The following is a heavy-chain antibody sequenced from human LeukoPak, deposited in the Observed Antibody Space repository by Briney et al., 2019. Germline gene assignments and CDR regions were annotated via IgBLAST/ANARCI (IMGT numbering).Heavy chain of an antibody. D-gene: IGHD2-15*01. J-gene: IGHJ4*02. V-gene: IGHV4-59*01. CDR1: GGSISNYY. CDR2: IYYSGTT. CDR3: ARDIYSYPGSFDY. Sequence: PSETLSLTCTVSGGSISNYYWNWIRQPPGKGLEWIGYIYYSGTTNYNPSLKSRVSMSVDTSKNQFSLKLSSVTAADTAVYYCARDIYSYPGSFDYWGQGTLVTVSS.